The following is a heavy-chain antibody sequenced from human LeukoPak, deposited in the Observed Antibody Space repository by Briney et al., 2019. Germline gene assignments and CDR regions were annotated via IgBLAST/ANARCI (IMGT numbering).Heavy chain of an antibody. CDR3: VKDGYSGDFPGSFDY. D-gene: IGHD5-12*01. V-gene: IGHV3-23*01. CDR1: GFTFSNYA. Sequence: GGSLRLSCAASGFTFSNYAMNWVRQAPGKGLEWVSGISRSGSVKYYADSVKGRFTISRDNAKNTLFLHLNSLRDEDTAVYYCVKDGYSGDFPGSFDYWGQGARVTVSS. CDR2: ISRSGSVK. J-gene: IGHJ4*02.